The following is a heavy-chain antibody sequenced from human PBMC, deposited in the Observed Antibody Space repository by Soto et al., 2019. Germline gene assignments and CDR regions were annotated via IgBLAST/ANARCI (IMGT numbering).Heavy chain of an antibody. CDR2: IRGVAGST. Sequence: GGSLRLACAAAGVTFSTFDMTWVRQAPGKGLEWVSLIRGVAGSTHYPASVKGRFTISKDNSNNILYLEMNSLRADDTAVYFCVKGAWLDYWGQGNMVTVSS. CDR3: VKGAWLDY. V-gene: IGHV3-23*01. CDR1: GVTFSTFD. J-gene: IGHJ4*02.